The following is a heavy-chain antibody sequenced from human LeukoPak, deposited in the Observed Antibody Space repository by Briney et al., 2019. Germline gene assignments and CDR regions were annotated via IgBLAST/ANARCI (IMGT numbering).Heavy chain of an antibody. CDR2: IDHSGST. Sequence: PSETLSLTCAVYGGSFSGDYWSWIRHPPGKVLEWIGEIDHSGSTNYNPSLKSRFTISVDTSKNQFSRKLSSVTAADTAVYYCAVLSPDQLVLRDYWGQVTLVTVSS. D-gene: IGHD1-7*01. V-gene: IGHV4-34*01. CDR1: GGSFSGDY. CDR3: AVLSPDQLVLRDY. J-gene: IGHJ4*02.